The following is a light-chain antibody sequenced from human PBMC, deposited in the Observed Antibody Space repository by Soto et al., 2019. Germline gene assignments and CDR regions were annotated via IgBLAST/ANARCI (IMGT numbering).Light chain of an antibody. CDR3: QQYNTWLWT. CDR2: GAS. J-gene: IGKJ1*01. CDR1: QSVYAN. V-gene: IGKV3-15*01. Sequence: EVVMTQSPATLSVSPGERATLSCRASQSVYANLAWYQQKPGQAPRLLIHGASNRATGIPARFSGSGFGTEFILTISSLQSEDFAVYYCQQYNTWLWTFGQGTKVEI.